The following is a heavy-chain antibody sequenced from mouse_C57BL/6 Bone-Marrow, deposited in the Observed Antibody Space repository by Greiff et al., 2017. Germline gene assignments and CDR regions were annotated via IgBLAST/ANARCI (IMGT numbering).Heavy chain of an antibody. Sequence: VQLQQSGAELVKPGASVKISCKASGYAFSSYWMYWVKQRPGKGLEWIGQIYPGDGDTNYNGKFKGKATLTADKSSSTAYMQLSSLTSEDSAVYFCARGSSLDDWGQGTTLTVSS. CDR3: ARGSSLDD. D-gene: IGHD1-1*01. CDR2: IYPGDGDT. CDR1: GYAFSSYW. J-gene: IGHJ2*01. V-gene: IGHV1-80*01.